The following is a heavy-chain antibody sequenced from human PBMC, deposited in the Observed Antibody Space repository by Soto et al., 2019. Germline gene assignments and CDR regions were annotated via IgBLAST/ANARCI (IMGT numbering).Heavy chain of an antibody. CDR1: GDSITSSSYY. Sequence: QLQLQESGPGLVKPSETLSLTCNVSGDSITSSSYYWGWIRQPPGKGLECIGNIYYDGNTYYNPSPSHXXSPKSLRPISLXTXNXXFSLTLISVTAADTAVYYCARSTIEPRLCMYPFDSWGQGTLVTVSS. V-gene: IGHV4-39*01. D-gene: IGHD6-6*01. CDR3: ARSTIEPRLCMYPFDS. J-gene: IGHJ4*02. CDR2: IYYDGNT.